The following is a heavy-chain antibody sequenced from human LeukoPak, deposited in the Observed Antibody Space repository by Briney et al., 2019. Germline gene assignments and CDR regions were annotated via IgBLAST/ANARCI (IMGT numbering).Heavy chain of an antibody. J-gene: IGHJ4*02. V-gene: IGHV3-33*01. CDR1: GFNFRTHG. CDR3: ATSYSSGWSRGYFDY. D-gene: IGHD6-19*01. CDR2: IWDDESKK. Sequence: GGSLRLSCAASGFNFRTHGMHWVRQAPGKGLEWVAVIWDDESKKYYADFVKGRFTISRDNSKNTLYLQMNSLRAEDTAVYYCATSYSSGWSRGYFDYWGQGTLVTVSS.